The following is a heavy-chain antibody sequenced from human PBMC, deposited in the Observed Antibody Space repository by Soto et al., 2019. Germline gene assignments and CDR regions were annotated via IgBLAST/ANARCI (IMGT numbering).Heavy chain of an antibody. Sequence: EVQLVESGGGLVQPGGSLRLSCEASGFTFRNYDMHWVRQGTGKGLECVSGISAAGDPDYADSVEGRFTIYRENAQNSFFLQMNSLRVGDTAVYYCARTDRDFYGLDVWGQGTTVIGAS. CDR3: ARTDRDFYGLDV. CDR2: ISAAGDP. V-gene: IGHV3-13*05. J-gene: IGHJ6*02. CDR1: GFTFRNYD.